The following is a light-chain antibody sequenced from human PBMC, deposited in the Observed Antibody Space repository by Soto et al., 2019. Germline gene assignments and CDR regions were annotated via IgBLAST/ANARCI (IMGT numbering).Light chain of an antibody. CDR3: QQFSSYPLT. CDR1: QSLRSA. J-gene: IGKJ4*01. Sequence: TQSQPTLSESPCEEAALACRASQSLRSALAWYQQKPGQAPMLLIYDASSRATGIPDRFSGGGSGTDFTLTISRLEPEDFAVYYCQQFSSYPLTVGGGTKVEIK. CDR2: DAS. V-gene: IGKV3-20*01.